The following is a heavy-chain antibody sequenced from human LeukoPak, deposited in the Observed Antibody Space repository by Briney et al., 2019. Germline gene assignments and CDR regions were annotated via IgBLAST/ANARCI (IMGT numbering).Heavy chain of an antibody. CDR1: GYTFTGYY. D-gene: IGHD4-23*01. J-gene: IGHJ4*02. CDR3: ARSPFTHYGGNARY. CDR2: INPNSGGT. V-gene: IGHV1-2*02. Sequence: RASVKVSCKASGYTFTGYYMHWVRQAPGQGLEWMGWINPNSGGTNYAQKFQGRVTMTRDTSISTAYMELSRLRSDDTAVYYCARSPFTHYGGNARYWGQGTLVTVSS.